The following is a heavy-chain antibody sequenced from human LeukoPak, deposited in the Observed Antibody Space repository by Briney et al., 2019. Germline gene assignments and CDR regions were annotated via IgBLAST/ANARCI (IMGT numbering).Heavy chain of an antibody. V-gene: IGHV1-69*06. J-gene: IGHJ5*02. CDR1: GGTFSSYA. CDR2: IIPMFGTA. CDR3: ARADPFYGAGSYAGSWFDP. Sequence: ASVKVSCKASGGTFSSYAISWVRQAPGQGLEWMGGIIPMFGTANYAQKLQGRVTITAEKSTSTAYMVLSSLRSEDTAVYYCARADPFYGAGSYAGSWFDPWGQGTLVTVSS. D-gene: IGHD3-10*01.